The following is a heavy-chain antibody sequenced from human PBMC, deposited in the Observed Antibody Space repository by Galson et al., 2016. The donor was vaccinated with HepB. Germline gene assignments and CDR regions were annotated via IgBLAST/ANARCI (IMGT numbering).Heavy chain of an antibody. CDR3: AKVPLEHGSGRHEDC. Sequence: SLRLSCAASGFNFSNFAMNWVRQAPGKGLEWVAIISYDGTDAFYVDSVKGRFTISRDNSKNTLYLQMNSLRTEDTAVYYCAKVPLEHGSGRHEDCWGQGSLITVS. J-gene: IGHJ4*02. V-gene: IGHV3-30*18. D-gene: IGHD6-19*01. CDR1: GFNFSNFA. CDR2: ISYDGTDA.